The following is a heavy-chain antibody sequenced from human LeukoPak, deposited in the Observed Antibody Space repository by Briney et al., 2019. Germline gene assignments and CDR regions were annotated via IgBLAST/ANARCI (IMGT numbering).Heavy chain of an antibody. CDR1: GYTFTSYD. J-gene: IGHJ4*02. Sequence: GASVKVSCKASGYTFTSYDINWVRQATGQGLEWMGWMSPNSGNTGYAQKFQGRVTMTRNTSISTAYMELSSLRSEDTAVYYCARGLRNAPVRAYYFDYWGQGTLVTVSS. CDR2: MSPNSGNT. V-gene: IGHV1-8*01. CDR3: ARGLRNAPVRAYYFDY. D-gene: IGHD2-2*01.